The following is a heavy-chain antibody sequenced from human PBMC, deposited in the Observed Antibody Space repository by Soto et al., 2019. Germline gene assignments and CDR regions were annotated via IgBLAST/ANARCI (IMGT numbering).Heavy chain of an antibody. V-gene: IGHV1-69*05. Sequence: QVQLVQSGAEVKKPESSVRVSCKASGGTFNSYAITWVRQAPGQGLEWMGGTIPMFGTTNYAEKFQGRVTTIXVXYXDTPYRGVRRLRSADTAVYCCTRCGIRYDTRGYFIGLDGMGVWGLGPTVIVSS. CDR2: TIPMFGTT. CDR1: GGTFNSYA. J-gene: IGHJ6*02. CDR3: TRCGIRYDTRGYFIGLDGMGV. D-gene: IGHD3-22*01.